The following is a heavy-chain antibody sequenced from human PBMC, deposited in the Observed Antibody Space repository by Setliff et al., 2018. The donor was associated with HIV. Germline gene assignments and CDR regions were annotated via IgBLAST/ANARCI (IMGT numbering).Heavy chain of an antibody. CDR3: ASSKRGRYYNFWSGLTFDY. CDR1: GYTFTSYD. J-gene: IGHJ4*02. D-gene: IGHD3-3*01. Sequence: VASVKVSCKASGYTFTSYDINWVRQATGQGLEWMGWMNPNSGNTNYAQKLQGRVTMTIDTSTSTAYMELRSLRSDDTAVYYCASSKRGRYYNFWSGLTFDYWGQGTLVTVSS. V-gene: IGHV1-8*01. CDR2: MNPNSGNT.